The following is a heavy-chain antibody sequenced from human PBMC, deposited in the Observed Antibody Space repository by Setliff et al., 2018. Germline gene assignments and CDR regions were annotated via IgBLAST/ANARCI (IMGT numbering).Heavy chain of an antibody. V-gene: IGHV1-18*01. Sequence: GASVKVSCKTSGFSFTSFGFSWVRQAPGQGLEWMGSISGYTRETNYAQKFQARVTMTADTSTKTVYMELRSLTSDDTAVYYCTRSRAPSVVLAADFDFWGQGTAVTVSS. D-gene: IGHD2-21*01. CDR3: TRSRAPSVVLAADFDF. CDR2: ISGYTRET. CDR1: GFSFTSFG. J-gene: IGHJ4*02.